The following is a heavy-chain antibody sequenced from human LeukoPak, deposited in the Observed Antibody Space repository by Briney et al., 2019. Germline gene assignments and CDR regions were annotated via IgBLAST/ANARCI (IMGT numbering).Heavy chain of an antibody. CDR1: GFTFSIYA. J-gene: IGHJ4*02. CDR3: AKDRSGYYSN. Sequence: GSLRLSCAASGFTFSIYAMSWVRQAPGKGLEWVSAIGDTTYYADSVEGRFTISRDNSKNTLYLQMNSLRAEDTAVYYCAKDRSGYYSNWGQGTLVTVSS. D-gene: IGHD3-3*01. V-gene: IGHV3-23*01. CDR2: IGDTT.